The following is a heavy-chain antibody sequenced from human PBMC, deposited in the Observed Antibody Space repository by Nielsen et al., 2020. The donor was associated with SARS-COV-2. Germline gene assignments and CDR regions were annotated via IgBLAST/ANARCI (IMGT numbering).Heavy chain of an antibody. CDR1: GFTISTYA. J-gene: IGHJ5*02. V-gene: IGHV3-23*01. Sequence: GESLKISCVVSGFTISTYAMSWVRQAPGKGLEWVSAISASTYYADSVKGRFTISRDNSKNTLYLQMNSLRAEDTAVYYCAKDFVAVAGSPINWFDPRGQGTLVTVSS. CDR3: AKDFVAVAGSPINWFDP. D-gene: IGHD6-19*01. CDR2: ISAST.